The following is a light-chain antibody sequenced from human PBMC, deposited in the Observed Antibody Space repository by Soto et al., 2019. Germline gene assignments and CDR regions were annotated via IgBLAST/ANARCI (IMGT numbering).Light chain of an antibody. J-gene: IGLJ2*01. V-gene: IGLV1-44*01. Sequence: QSVLTQPPSASGTPGQRVTISCSGSSSNIGSNTVNWYQQLPGTAPKVLIYSNNQRPSGVPDRFSGSKSGTSASLAISGLQSEDETDYYCAAWDESLNAVIFGGGTKVTVL. CDR1: SSNIGSNT. CDR3: AAWDESLNAVI. CDR2: SNN.